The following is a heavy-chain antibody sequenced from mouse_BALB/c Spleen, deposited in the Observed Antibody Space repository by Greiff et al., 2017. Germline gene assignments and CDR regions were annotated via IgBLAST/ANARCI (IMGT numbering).Heavy chain of an antibody. J-gene: IGHJ1*01. CDR2: ISDGGSYT. V-gene: IGHV5-4*02. Sequence: EVQLVESGGGLVKPGGSLKLSCAASGFTFSDYYMYWVRQTPEKRLEWVATISDGGSYTYYPDSVKGRFTISRDNAKNTLYLQMSSLKSEDTAMYYCARGGTYGNSYFDVWGAGTTVTVSS. CDR1: GFTFSDYY. CDR3: ARGGTYGNSYFDV. D-gene: IGHD2-1*01.